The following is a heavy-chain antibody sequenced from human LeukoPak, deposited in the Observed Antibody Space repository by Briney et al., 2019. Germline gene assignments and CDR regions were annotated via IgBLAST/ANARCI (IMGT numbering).Heavy chain of an antibody. J-gene: IGHJ6*03. Sequence: GGSLRLSCAASGFTFSSYGMHWVRQAPGKGLKWVTFIRYDGSNKYYADSVKGRFTISRDNSKNTLYLQMNSLRAEDTAVYYCAKTRANLGYHYYYIDAWGKGTTVTVSS. V-gene: IGHV3-30*02. CDR2: IRYDGSNK. CDR3: AKTRANLGYHYYYIDA. D-gene: IGHD7-27*01. CDR1: GFTFSSYG.